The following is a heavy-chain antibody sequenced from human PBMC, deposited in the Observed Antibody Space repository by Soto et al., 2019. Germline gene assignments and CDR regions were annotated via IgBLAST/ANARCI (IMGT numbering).Heavy chain of an antibody. CDR3: ARDTGGSYDY. CDR2: TRNKVNSFSA. D-gene: IGHD3-16*01. V-gene: IGHV3-72*01. J-gene: IGHJ4*02. Sequence: EVQLMESGGGLVQPGGSLRLSSAASGFIFSDYYMDWVRQVPGKGLEWVGRTRNKVNSFSAEYAASVKGRFSIYRDASKDSMYLQMNSPKSDDTAVYYCARDTGGSYDYWGQGALVTVSS. CDR1: GFIFSDYY.